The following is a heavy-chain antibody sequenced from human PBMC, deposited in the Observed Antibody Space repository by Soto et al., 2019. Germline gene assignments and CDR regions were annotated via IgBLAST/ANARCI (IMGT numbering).Heavy chain of an antibody. V-gene: IGHV3-21*01. CDR3: ARTYGSGSSHFDY. J-gene: IGHJ4*02. CDR1: GFTFSTYI. D-gene: IGHD3-10*01. Sequence: PGGSLRLSCAASGFTFSTYIMNWVRQAPGKGLEWVSSISSGSSYIYYADSVKGRFTISRDNAKNSMYLQMNSLRAEDTAVYYCARTYGSGSSHFDYWGQGTLVTVSS. CDR2: ISSGSSYI.